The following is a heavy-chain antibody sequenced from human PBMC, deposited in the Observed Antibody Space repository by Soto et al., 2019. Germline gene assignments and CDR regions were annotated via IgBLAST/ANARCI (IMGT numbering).Heavy chain of an antibody. Sequence: QVQLQESGPGLVKPSETLSLTCTVSGGSISGYYWSWIRQPPGKGLEWIGYMYNTGSTVYNPSFKSRVTLSVDTSKNQFSLKLNSVTAAGTAVYYCARDLWGYCGTDCYPLDVWGQGTTVTVSS. CDR3: ARDLWGYCGTDCYPLDV. J-gene: IGHJ6*02. CDR1: GGSISGYY. CDR2: MYNTGST. V-gene: IGHV4-59*01. D-gene: IGHD2-21*02.